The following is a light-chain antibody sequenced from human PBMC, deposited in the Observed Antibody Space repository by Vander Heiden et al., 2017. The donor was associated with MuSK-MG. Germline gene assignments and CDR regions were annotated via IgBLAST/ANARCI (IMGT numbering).Light chain of an antibody. CDR3: HQRSKWPQS. V-gene: IGKV3-11*01. J-gene: IGKJ2*03. CDR2: DAS. Sequence: EIVLTQYPVTLSLSPEERATLSCRASQSVGSYLAWFQQKPGQAPRLLIYDASNRATGIPARFSGSGSGTDFTLTVSSLEFGDSAVYYCHQRSKWPQSFGQGTKLAIK. CDR1: QSVGSY.